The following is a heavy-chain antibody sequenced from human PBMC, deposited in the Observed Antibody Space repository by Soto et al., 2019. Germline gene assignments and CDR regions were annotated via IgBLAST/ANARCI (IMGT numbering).Heavy chain of an antibody. V-gene: IGHV1-2*02. J-gene: IGHJ5*02. D-gene: IGHD2-2*01. Sequence: ASVKVSCKASGYTFTGYYMHWVRQAPGQGLEWMGWINPNSGGTNYAQKFQGRVTMTRDTSISTAYMELSRLRSDDTAVYYCARSTPASSQDTRYNWFDPWGQGTLVTVSS. CDR1: GYTFTGYY. CDR2: INPNSGGT. CDR3: ARSTPASSQDTRYNWFDP.